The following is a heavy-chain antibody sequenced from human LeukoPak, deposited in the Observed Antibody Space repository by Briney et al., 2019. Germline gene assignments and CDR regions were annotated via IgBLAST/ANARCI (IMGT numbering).Heavy chain of an antibody. D-gene: IGHD1-1*01. Sequence: GASVKVSCKASGGTFSSYAISWVRQAPGQGLEWMGGIIPIFGTANYAQKFQGRVTITADKSTSTAYMELSSLRSADTAVYYWSRGGGYNWNDGIDYWGQGTLVTVSS. J-gene: IGHJ4*02. CDR3: SRGGGYNWNDGIDY. V-gene: IGHV1-69*06. CDR2: IIPIFGTA. CDR1: GGTFSSYA.